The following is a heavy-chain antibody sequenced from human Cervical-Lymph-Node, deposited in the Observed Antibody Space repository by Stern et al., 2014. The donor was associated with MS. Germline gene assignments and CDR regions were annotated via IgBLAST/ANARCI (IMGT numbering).Heavy chain of an antibody. J-gene: IGHJ3*02. CDR3: ARADYYDSSGYYDDAFDI. Sequence: QVQLVQSGTEVKKPGSSVKVSCKTSGGTFSSYAVNWVRQAPGQGLEWMGEIIPMFGRTNYAQRVQGRVTITADKTTSTAYMELSSLTSEDTAVYYCARADYYDSSGYYDDAFDIWGQGTMVTVSS. D-gene: IGHD3-22*01. CDR2: IIPMFGRT. V-gene: IGHV1-69*06. CDR1: GGTFSSYA.